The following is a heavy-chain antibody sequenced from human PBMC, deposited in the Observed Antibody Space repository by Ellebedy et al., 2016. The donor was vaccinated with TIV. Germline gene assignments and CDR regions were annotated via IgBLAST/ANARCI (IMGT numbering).Heavy chain of an antibody. Sequence: GGSLRLSCAVSGFSFRSYWMSWVRQAPGKGLEWVANIYQDGSEKNYVDSVKGRFTISRDNARNSLYLQMNSLTVEDTAIYYCARDGAYGDYSPGQYCLDVWGQGTTVTVS. D-gene: IGHD4-17*01. CDR3: ARDGAYGDYSPGQYCLDV. V-gene: IGHV3-7*03. CDR1: GFSFRSYW. CDR2: IYQDGSEK. J-gene: IGHJ6*02.